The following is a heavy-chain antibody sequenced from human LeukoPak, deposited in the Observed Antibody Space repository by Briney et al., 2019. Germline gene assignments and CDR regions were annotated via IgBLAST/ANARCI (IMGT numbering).Heavy chain of an antibody. Sequence: GGSLRLSCAASGFTFSSYAMHWVRQAPGKGLEWVAVISYDGSNKYYADSVKGRFTISRDNSKNTLYLQMNSLRAEDTAVYYCARDVDGTGTHSYNWFDPWGQGTLVAVSS. D-gene: IGHD1-1*01. CDR3: ARDVDGTGTHSYNWFDP. CDR2: ISYDGSNK. V-gene: IGHV3-30-3*01. J-gene: IGHJ5*02. CDR1: GFTFSSYA.